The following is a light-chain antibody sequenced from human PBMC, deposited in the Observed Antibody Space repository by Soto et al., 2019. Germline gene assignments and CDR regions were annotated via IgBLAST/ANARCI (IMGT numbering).Light chain of an antibody. J-gene: IGLJ3*02. CDR3: AAWDDSLRGWV. Sequence: QSVLTQPPSASGTPGQRVPISCSGSSSNIGSNYVYWYQQLPGTAPKLLIYRSDQRPSGVPDRFSGSKSGTSASLAISGLRSEDEADYYCAAWDDSLRGWVFGGGTKLTVL. CDR1: SSNIGSNY. V-gene: IGLV1-47*01. CDR2: RSD.